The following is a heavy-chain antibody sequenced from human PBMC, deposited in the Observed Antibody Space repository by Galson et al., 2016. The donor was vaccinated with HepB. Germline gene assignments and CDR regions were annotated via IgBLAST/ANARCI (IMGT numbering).Heavy chain of an antibody. CDR1: GFPFIHAW. Sequence: SLRLSCAVSGFPFIHAWMSWVRQAPGKGLEWVGRIKSKGGGGTIDYAAPVEGRFTISRDDSKNMLYLQMNSLRSEDTAVYYCAKVYLPPPNDAYDVWGQGTMVTVSS. J-gene: IGHJ3*01. CDR3: AKVYLPPPNDAYDV. V-gene: IGHV3-15*01. D-gene: IGHD2-8*01. CDR2: IKSKGGGGTI.